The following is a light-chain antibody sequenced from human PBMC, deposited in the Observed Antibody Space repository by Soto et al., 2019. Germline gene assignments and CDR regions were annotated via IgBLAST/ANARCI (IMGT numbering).Light chain of an antibody. CDR1: SGHSSYI. V-gene: IGLV4-60*03. CDR3: ETWDSNTWV. CDR2: LEGSGSY. Sequence: QAVVTQSSSASASLGSSVKLTCTLSSGHSSYIIAWHQQQPGKAPRYLMKLEGSGSYNKGSAVPDRFSGSSSGADRYLTISNLQSEDEADYYCETWDSNTWVFGGGTKVTVL. J-gene: IGLJ3*02.